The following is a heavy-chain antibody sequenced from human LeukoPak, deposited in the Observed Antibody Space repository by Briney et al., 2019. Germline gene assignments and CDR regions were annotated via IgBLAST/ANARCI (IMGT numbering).Heavy chain of an antibody. Sequence: GGSLRLSCAASGFTFSSYTMNWVRQAPGKGLEWVSYIDLSGSTLYYVDSVKGQFTISRDNAKNSLYLQMNSLRAEDTAVYYCARGPPLFDPWGQGTLVAVSS. CDR1: GFTFSSYT. J-gene: IGHJ5*02. CDR3: ARGPPLFDP. CDR2: IDLSGSTL. V-gene: IGHV3-48*04.